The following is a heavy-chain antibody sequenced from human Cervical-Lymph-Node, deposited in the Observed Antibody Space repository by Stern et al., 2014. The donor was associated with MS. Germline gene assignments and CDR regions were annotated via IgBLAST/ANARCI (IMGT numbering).Heavy chain of an antibody. Sequence: QVQLQESGPGLVKPSQTLSLTCTVSGASMRSGNQYWSWIRLRPGKGLEWIGYIYYTGSTYYNPSLESRFTISIDTSTNQFSLRVDSVTAADTAVYYCARAGTSLGYYSGWYRTWFDPWGQGTLVTVPS. J-gene: IGHJ5*02. CDR2: IYYTGST. V-gene: IGHV4-31*03. D-gene: IGHD6-19*01. CDR1: GASMRSGNQY. CDR3: ARAGTSLGYYSGWYRTWFDP.